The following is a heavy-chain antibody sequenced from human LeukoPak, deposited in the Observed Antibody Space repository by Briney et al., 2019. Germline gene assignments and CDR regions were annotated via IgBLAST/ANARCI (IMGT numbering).Heavy chain of an antibody. CDR3: ARDSSGWSYH. Sequence: GASVKVSCKASGYTFSGYYMHWVRQAPGQGLKWMGWINPNSGGTNFAQKFQGRVTMTRDTSISTVYMELSRLRSDDTAVYYCARDSSGWSYHWGQGTLVTVSS. CDR2: INPNSGGT. CDR1: GYTFSGYY. J-gene: IGHJ5*02. V-gene: IGHV1-2*02. D-gene: IGHD6-19*01.